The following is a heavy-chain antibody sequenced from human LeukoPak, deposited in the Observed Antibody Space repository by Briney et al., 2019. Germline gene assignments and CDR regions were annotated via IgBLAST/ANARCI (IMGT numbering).Heavy chain of an antibody. CDR1: GVSISSFF. D-gene: IGHD3-9*01. V-gene: IGHV4-59*01. CDR3: ARLAPGNYDILTGDPKVVFDY. Sequence: SETLSLTCTVSGVSISSFFWSWIRQPPGKGLEWIGYVHSSGSTKYSPSLKRRLIISVALSKNQFSLKLRSVSVADTAVYYCARLAPGNYDILTGDPKVVFDYWGQGALVTVSS. CDR2: VHSSGST. J-gene: IGHJ4*02.